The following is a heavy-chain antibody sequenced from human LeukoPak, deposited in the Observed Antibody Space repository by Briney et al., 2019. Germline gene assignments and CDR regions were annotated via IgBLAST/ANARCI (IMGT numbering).Heavy chain of an antibody. J-gene: IGHJ6*02. D-gene: IGHD3-3*01. Sequence: QSGGSLRLSCAASGFTFSGYGMNWVRQAAGKGLEWVAVISYDGSHKYYADSVKGRFTSSRDNSKNTLYLQMNSLRAEDTAVYYCARDPGSGYFLWGQGTTVTVSS. CDR3: ARDPGSGYFL. CDR1: GFTFSGYG. V-gene: IGHV3-30*03. CDR2: ISYDGSHK.